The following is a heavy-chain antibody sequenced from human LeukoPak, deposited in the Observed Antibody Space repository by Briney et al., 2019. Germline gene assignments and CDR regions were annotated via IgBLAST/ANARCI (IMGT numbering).Heavy chain of an antibody. Sequence: PGGSLRLSCAAPGFTFSSYWMHWVRQAPGKGLVWVSRINSDGSSTSYADSVKGRFTISRDNAKNTLYLQMNSLRAEDTAVYYCARGATMIKRAFDIWGQGTMVTVSS. D-gene: IGHD3-22*01. J-gene: IGHJ3*02. CDR2: INSDGSST. CDR3: ARGATMIKRAFDI. CDR1: GFTFSSYW. V-gene: IGHV3-74*01.